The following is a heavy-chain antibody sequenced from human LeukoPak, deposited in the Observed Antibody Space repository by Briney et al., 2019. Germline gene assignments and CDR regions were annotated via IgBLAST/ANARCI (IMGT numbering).Heavy chain of an antibody. V-gene: IGHV1-24*01. Sequence: ASVKVSCKVSGYTLTELSMHWVRQAPGKGLEWMGGFDPEDGETIYAQKFQGRVTMTEDTSTDTAYMELSSLRSEDTAVYYCATDRPAYSSPAEDAFDIWGQGTMVTVSS. CDR2: FDPEDGET. CDR3: ATDRPAYSSPAEDAFDI. D-gene: IGHD6-13*01. CDR1: GYTLTELS. J-gene: IGHJ3*02.